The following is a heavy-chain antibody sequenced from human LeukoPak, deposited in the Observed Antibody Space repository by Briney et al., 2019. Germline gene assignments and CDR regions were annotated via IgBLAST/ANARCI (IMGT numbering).Heavy chain of an antibody. J-gene: IGHJ4*02. Sequence: PGRSLRLSCAASGFTFSSYAMHWVRQAPGKGLEWVAVISYDGSNKYYADSVKGRFTISRDNSKNTLYLQMNSLRAEDTAVYYCAKPLDYYDSSGYAFDYWGQGTLVTVPS. V-gene: IGHV3-30-3*02. CDR3: AKPLDYYDSSGYAFDY. D-gene: IGHD3-22*01. CDR2: ISYDGSNK. CDR1: GFTFSSYA.